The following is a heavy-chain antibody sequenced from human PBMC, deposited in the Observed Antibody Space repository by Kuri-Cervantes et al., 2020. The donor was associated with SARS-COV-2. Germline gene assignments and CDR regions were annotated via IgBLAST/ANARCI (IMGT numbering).Heavy chain of an antibody. Sequence: GESLKISCEVSGFTFSSYGMHWVRQAPGKGLEWVAVIWYDGSNDHYADSVKGRFTISKDISKNTLYLQMNSLRAEDTAVYYCAREGDAFDIWGQGTTVTVSS. CDR2: IWYDGSND. CDR3: AREGDAFDI. CDR1: GFTFSSYG. J-gene: IGHJ3*02. V-gene: IGHV3-33*01.